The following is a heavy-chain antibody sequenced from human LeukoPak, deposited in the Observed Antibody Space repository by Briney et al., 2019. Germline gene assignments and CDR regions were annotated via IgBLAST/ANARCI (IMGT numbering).Heavy chain of an antibody. CDR2: ISYSGST. D-gene: IGHD3-16*01. CDR1: GGSISSYY. V-gene: IGHV4-59*01. Sequence: PSETLSLTCTVSGGSISSYYWSWIRQPPGKGLEWIGYISYSGSTKKNPSLESRVTMSVDTSKNQFSLKLSSVTAADTAVYYCARDLAGDPSYYFYYMDVWGKGTTVTVSS. J-gene: IGHJ6*03. CDR3: ARDLAGDPSYYFYYMDV.